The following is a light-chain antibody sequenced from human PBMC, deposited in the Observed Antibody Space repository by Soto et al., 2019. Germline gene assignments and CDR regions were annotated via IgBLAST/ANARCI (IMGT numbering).Light chain of an antibody. CDR3: QQYGSSYT. V-gene: IGKV3-20*01. CDR2: GAS. J-gene: IGKJ2*01. CDR1: QSVNNNY. Sequence: EIVLMQSPGTLSLSPGERATLSCGASQSVNNNYLAWFQHKAGQAPRLLIYGASSRATGIPDRFSGSGSGTDFTLTVSRLEPEDFGVYFCQQYGSSYTFGQGTKLEIK.